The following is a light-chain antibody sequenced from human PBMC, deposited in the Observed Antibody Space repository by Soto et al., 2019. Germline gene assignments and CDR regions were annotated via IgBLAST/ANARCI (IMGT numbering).Light chain of an antibody. CDR1: QSVRSN. J-gene: IGKJ4*01. CDR2: AAS. CDR3: QHYDIWPLT. Sequence: EIVMTQSPATLSVSPGERATLSCRASQSVRSNLAWHQQKPGQAPRLLIYAASTRATGVPARFSGSGSGTEFTLTISDLQSEDFAVYFCQHYDIWPLTFGGGTTVDIK. V-gene: IGKV3-15*01.